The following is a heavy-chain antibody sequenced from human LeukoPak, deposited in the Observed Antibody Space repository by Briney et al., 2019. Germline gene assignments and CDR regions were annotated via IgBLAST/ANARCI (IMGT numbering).Heavy chain of an antibody. CDR1: GFAFSSYW. J-gene: IGHJ3*01. V-gene: IGHV3-7*01. CDR2: IGQVGSLI. CDR3: ARDVGYSYGPKYDAFDL. D-gene: IGHD6-13*01. Sequence: GGSLRLSCAASGFAFSSYWISWVRQAPGKGLEWLANIGQVGSLINYADSVKGRFTISRDNAKNLLYLQMDSLRGEDTAVYFCARDVGYSYGPKYDAFDLWGQGTMVTVSA.